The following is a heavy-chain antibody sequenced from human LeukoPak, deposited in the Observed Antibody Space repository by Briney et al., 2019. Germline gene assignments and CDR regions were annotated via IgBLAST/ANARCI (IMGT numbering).Heavy chain of an antibody. J-gene: IGHJ4*02. V-gene: IGHV3-30*18. CDR1: GFTFSSYG. CDR3: AKMDSSSSKDY. D-gene: IGHD6-6*01. CDR2: ISYDGSNK. Sequence: GGSLRLSCAASGFTFSSYGMHWVRQAPGKGLEWVAVISYDGSNKYYADSVKGRFTISRDNSKNTLYLQTNSLRAEDTAVYYCAKMDSSSSKDYWGQGTLVTVSS.